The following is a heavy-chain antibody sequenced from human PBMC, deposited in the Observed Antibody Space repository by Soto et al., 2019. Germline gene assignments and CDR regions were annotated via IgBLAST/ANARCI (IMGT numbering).Heavy chain of an antibody. Sequence: GGSLRLSCAASGFTFSSYGMHWVRQAPGKGLEWVAVIWYDGSNKYYADSVKGRFTISRDNSKNTLYLQMNSLGAEDTAVYYCAREHRLLWPKGPFDYWGQGTLVTVSS. V-gene: IGHV3-33*01. D-gene: IGHD3-3*01. J-gene: IGHJ4*02. CDR1: GFTFSSYG. CDR2: IWYDGSNK. CDR3: AREHRLLWPKGPFDY.